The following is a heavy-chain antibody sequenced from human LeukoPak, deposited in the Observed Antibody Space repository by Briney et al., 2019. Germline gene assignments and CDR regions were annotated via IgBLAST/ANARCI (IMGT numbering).Heavy chain of an antibody. CDR1: GFTFSSYS. D-gene: IGHD6-13*01. CDR2: ISSSSSYI. Sequence: PGGSLRLSCAASGFTFSSYSMNWVRQAPGKGLEWVSSISSSSSYIYYADSVKGRFTISRDNAKNSLYLQMNSLRAEDTAVYYRARVKGIAAARHFDYWGQGTLVTVSS. CDR3: ARVKGIAAARHFDY. J-gene: IGHJ4*02. V-gene: IGHV3-21*01.